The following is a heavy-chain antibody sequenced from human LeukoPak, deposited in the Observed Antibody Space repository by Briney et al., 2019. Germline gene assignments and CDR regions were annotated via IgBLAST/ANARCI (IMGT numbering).Heavy chain of an antibody. CDR1: GYTFTGYY. CDR2: INPNSGGT. Sequence: ASVKVSCKASGYTFTGYYMHWVRQAPGQGLEWMGRINPNSGGTNYAQKFQGRVTMTRDTSISTAYMELSRLRSDDTAVYYCARIVDIVATKPIDYWGQGTLVTVSS. D-gene: IGHD5-12*01. J-gene: IGHJ4*02. CDR3: ARIVDIVATKPIDY. V-gene: IGHV1-2*06.